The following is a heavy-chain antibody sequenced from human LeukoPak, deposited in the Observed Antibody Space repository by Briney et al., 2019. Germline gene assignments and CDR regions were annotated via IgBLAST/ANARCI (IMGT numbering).Heavy chain of an antibody. Sequence: SVKVSCKASGGTFSSYAISWVRQAPGQGLEWMGGIIPIFGTANYALKFQGRVTITADESTSTAYMELSSLRSEDTAVYYCARTPPYQLPSDDAFDIWGQGTMVTVSS. D-gene: IGHD2-2*01. J-gene: IGHJ3*02. CDR2: IIPIFGTA. V-gene: IGHV1-69*13. CDR3: ARTPPYQLPSDDAFDI. CDR1: GGTFSSYA.